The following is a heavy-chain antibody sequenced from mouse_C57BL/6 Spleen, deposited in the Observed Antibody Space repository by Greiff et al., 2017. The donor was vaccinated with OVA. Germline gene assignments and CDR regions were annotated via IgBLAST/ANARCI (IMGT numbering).Heavy chain of an antibody. V-gene: IGHV1-50*01. J-gene: IGHJ2*01. CDR1: GYTFTSYW. Sequence: QVQLQQPGAELVKPGASVKLSCKASGYTFTSYWMQWVKQRPGQGLEWIGEIDPSDSYTNYNQKFKGKATLTVDTSSSTAYMQLSSLTSEDSAVYYCARLDSNEIDDWGQGTTLTVSS. CDR3: ARLDSNEIDD. CDR2: IDPSDSYT. D-gene: IGHD2-5*01.